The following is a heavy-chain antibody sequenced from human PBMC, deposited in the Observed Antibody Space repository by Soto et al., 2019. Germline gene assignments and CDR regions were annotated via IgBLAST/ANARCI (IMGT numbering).Heavy chain of an antibody. J-gene: IGHJ4*02. CDR2: INPNGGST. Sequence: QVQVVQSGAEVKKPGASVKVSCKTSGYTFTNYYVHWVRQAPGQGLEWMGAINPNGGSTTYAQHLQGRVTMTSDSSTSTVYMEMGSLRSDDSAVYDCALPKNTLGWYNFWGQGTLVTVS. V-gene: IGHV1-46*01. CDR3: ALPKNTLGWYNF. CDR1: GYTFTNYY. D-gene: IGHD6-19*01.